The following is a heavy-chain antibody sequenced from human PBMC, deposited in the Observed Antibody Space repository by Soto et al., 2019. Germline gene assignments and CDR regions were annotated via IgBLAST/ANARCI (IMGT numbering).Heavy chain of an antibody. D-gene: IGHD5-12*01. J-gene: IGHJ6*02. Sequence: QVQLVQSGDEVRKPGSSVKVSCKASGYIFVNYGIAWVRRATGQGLEWMGWISPYSGNTHYASKVQGRLTMTTDTSTSTAYMDLGSLTSDDTAMSYCAMVDNFVAPTPQDVWGQGTTVTVSS. CDR3: AMVDNFVAPTPQDV. CDR2: ISPYSGNT. CDR1: GYIFVNYG. V-gene: IGHV1-18*01.